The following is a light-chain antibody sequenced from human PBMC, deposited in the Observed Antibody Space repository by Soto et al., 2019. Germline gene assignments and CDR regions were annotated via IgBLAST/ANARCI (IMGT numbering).Light chain of an antibody. J-gene: IGKJ4*01. CDR1: QTINRW. CDR3: QQFDCYPLT. V-gene: IGKV1-5*01. CDR2: YAS. Sequence: DIQMTQAPSTLSASVGDRVTITCRASQTINRWLAWYQQKPGKAPKLLISYASILESGVPSRFSGSGSGTEFTLTISSLQPDDFASYYCQQFDCYPLTFGGGTKVDIK.